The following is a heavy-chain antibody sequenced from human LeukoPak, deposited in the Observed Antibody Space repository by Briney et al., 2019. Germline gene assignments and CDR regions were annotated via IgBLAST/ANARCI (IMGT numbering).Heavy chain of an antibody. D-gene: IGHD3-10*02. J-gene: IGHJ6*04. Sequence: GGSLRLSCVASGFTFSSYDMNWVRQAPGKGLEWVSYISSSGSTIYYADSVKGRFTISRDNAKNSLYLQMNSLRAEDTAVYYCAELGITMIGGVWGKGTTVTISS. CDR1: GFTFSSYD. CDR2: ISSSGSTI. V-gene: IGHV3-48*03. CDR3: AELGITMIGGV.